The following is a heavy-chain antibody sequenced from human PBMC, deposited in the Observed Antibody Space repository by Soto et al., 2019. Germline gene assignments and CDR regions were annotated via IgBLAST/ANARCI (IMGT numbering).Heavy chain of an antibody. Sequence: GGSLRLSCAASGFTFSSYAMSWVRQAPGKGLEWVSAISGSGGSTYYADSVKGRFTISRDNSKNTLYLQMNSLRAEDTAVYYCAKEGYDSSGYYYAEYFQHWGQGTLVTVSS. CDR2: ISGSGGST. CDR3: AKEGYDSSGYYYAEYFQH. V-gene: IGHV3-23*01. J-gene: IGHJ1*01. D-gene: IGHD3-22*01. CDR1: GFTFSSYA.